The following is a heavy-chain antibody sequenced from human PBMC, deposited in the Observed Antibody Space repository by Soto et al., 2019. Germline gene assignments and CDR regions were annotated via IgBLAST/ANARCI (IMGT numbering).Heavy chain of an antibody. V-gene: IGHV4-34*03. D-gene: IGHD2-21*02. J-gene: IGHJ4*02. CDR1: GGSFSGYY. Sequence: PSETLSLTCAVYGGSFSGYYWTWIRQPPGTGLEWIGEINHSGSTNYNPSLKSRVTISVDTSKNQFSLKLTSVTAEDTAVYYCIGQTCGAACSFPEYWGQGTLVTVSS. CDR2: INHSGST. CDR3: IGQTCGAACSFPEY.